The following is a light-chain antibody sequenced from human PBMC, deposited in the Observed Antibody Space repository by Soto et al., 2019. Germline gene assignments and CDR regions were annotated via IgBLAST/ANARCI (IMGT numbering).Light chain of an antibody. CDR3: QQRSNLIT. J-gene: IGKJ5*01. V-gene: IGKV3-11*01. CDR1: QTVSNY. Sequence: EIVLTQSPATLSLSPGERATLSCRASQTVSNYLAWYQQKPAQAPRPLIYDASNRDTGIPARFSGSESGTDVNHTISSLAPEDFAVYYCQQRSNLITFGQGTRLEMK. CDR2: DAS.